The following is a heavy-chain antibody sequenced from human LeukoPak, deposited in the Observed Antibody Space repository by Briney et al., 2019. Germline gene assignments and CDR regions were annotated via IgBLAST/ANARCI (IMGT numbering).Heavy chain of an antibody. J-gene: IGHJ4*02. Sequence: GGSLRLSCAASGFTYSSYWMHWLRQAPGKGLVGVSRINNGGRSTNYADSVKGRFTISRDNAKGTLYLRMHSLRAEDTAVYYCARVRWGGLYYFDYWGQGTLVTVSS. D-gene: IGHD3-16*01. CDR3: ARVRWGGLYYFDY. CDR1: GFTYSSYW. V-gene: IGHV3-74*01. CDR2: INNGGRST.